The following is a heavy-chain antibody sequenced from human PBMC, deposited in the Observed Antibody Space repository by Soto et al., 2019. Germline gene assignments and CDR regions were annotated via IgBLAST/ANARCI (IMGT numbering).Heavy chain of an antibody. CDR1: GGSISSGGYS. Sequence: SETLSLTCAVSGGSISSGGYSWSWIRQPPGKGLEWIGYIYHSGSTYYNPSLKSRVTISVDRSKDQFSLKLSSVTAADTAVYYCARGPPPYYYDSSGYYAFDIWGQGTMVTVSS. V-gene: IGHV4-30-2*01. CDR3: ARGPPPYYYDSSGYYAFDI. D-gene: IGHD3-22*01. CDR2: IYHSGST. J-gene: IGHJ3*02.